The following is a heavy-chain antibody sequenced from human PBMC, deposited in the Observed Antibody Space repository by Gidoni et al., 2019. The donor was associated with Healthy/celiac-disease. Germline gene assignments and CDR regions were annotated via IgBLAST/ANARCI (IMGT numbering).Heavy chain of an antibody. D-gene: IGHD3-10*01. CDR2: IKSKTDGGTT. CDR3: TTTLRFGELFGY. V-gene: IGHV3-15*01. Sequence: EVQLVESGGGLVKPGGSLRLSCAASGFTFSNAWMRWVRQAPGKGLAWVGRIKSKTDGGTTDYAAPVKGRFTISRDDSKNTLYLQMNSLKTEDTAVYYCTTTLRFGELFGYWGQGTLVTVSS. CDR1: GFTFSNAW. J-gene: IGHJ4*02.